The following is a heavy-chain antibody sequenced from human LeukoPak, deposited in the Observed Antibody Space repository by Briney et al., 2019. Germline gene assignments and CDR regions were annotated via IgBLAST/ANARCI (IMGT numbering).Heavy chain of an antibody. CDR3: ARESSRNAFDI. J-gene: IGHJ3*02. V-gene: IGHV4-59*01. CDR2: IYYSGST. CDR1: GGYISSYY. Sequence: SETLSLTCTGPGGYISSYYWSWIRQPPGKGLEWIGYIYYSGSTNYNPSLKSRVTISVDTSKNQFSLKLSSVTAADTAVYYCARESSRNAFDIWGQGTMVTVSS.